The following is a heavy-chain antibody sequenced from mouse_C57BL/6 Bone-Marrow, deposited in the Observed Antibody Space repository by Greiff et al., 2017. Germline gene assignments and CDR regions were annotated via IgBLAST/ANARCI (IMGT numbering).Heavy chain of an antibody. D-gene: IGHD1-1*01. CDR2: IYPGSGST. CDR3: ARTGSSLYYAMDY. J-gene: IGHJ4*01. CDR1: GYTFTSYW. Sequence: QVQLKQSGAELVKPGASVKMSCKASGYTFTSYWITWVKQRPGQGLEWIGDIYPGSGSTNYNEKFKSKATLTVDTSSSTAYMQLSSLTSEDSAVYYCARTGSSLYYAMDYWGQGTSVTVSS. V-gene: IGHV1-55*01.